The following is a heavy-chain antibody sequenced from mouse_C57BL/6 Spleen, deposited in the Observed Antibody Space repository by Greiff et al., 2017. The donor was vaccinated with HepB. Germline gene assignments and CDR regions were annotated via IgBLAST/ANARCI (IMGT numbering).Heavy chain of an antibody. J-gene: IGHJ1*03. CDR1: GYTFTDYN. V-gene: IGHV1-22*01. CDR3: ARRGWGYFDV. CDR2: INPNNGGT. Sequence: EVKLVESGPELVKPGASVKMSCKASGYTFTDYNMHWVKQSHGKSLEWIGYINPNNGGTSYNQKFKGKATLTVNKSSSTAYMELRSLTSEDSAVYYCARRGWGYFDVWGTGTTVTVSS. D-gene: IGHD3-2*02.